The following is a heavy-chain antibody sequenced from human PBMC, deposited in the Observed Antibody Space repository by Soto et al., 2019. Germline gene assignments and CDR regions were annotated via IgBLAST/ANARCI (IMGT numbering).Heavy chain of an antibody. V-gene: IGHV3-30-3*01. CDR3: ARDHLYCSDSNCFRGYYGMDV. D-gene: IGHD2-2*01. CDR1: GFTLTSYA. J-gene: IGHJ6*02. Sequence: QVKLVESGGGVVQPGKSLRLSCVVSGFTLTSYAMHWVRQAPGKGLEWVAVISFDGTNTDYADSVKGRFTFSRDNSKNTLYLQMNSLRPEDTAVYYCARDHLYCSDSNCFRGYYGMDVWGQGTTVTVSS. CDR2: ISFDGTNT.